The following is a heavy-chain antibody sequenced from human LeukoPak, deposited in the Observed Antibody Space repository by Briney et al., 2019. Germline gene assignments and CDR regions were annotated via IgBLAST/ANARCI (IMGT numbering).Heavy chain of an antibody. D-gene: IGHD3-10*01. V-gene: IGHV3-23*01. CDR3: AKSRDLWFGSFDY. CDR2: ISGSGGST. J-gene: IGHJ4*02. Sequence: GGSLRLSCAASGFTFSSYAMSWVRQAPGKGLEWVSAISGSGGSTYYADSVKGRFTISRGNSKNTLYLQMNSLRAEDTAVYYCAKSRDLWFGSFDYWGQGTLVTVSS. CDR1: GFTFSSYA.